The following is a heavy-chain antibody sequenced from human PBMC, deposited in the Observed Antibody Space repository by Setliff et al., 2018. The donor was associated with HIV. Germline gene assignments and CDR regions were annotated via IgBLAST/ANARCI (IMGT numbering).Heavy chain of an antibody. D-gene: IGHD3-10*01. J-gene: IGHJ3*02. CDR1: GYTFTAYY. CDR2: INPYSGGT. Sequence: GASVKVSCKASGYTFTAYYIHWVRQAPGQGLEWMGWINPYSGGTNSAQNFQGWVTMTRDTSITTAYMELSRLTSDDTALYFCVREVRAAYKGPLWFGQSDPRPDTFDIWGQGTMVTVSS. CDR3: VREVRAAYKGPLWFGQSDPRPDTFDI. V-gene: IGHV1-2*04.